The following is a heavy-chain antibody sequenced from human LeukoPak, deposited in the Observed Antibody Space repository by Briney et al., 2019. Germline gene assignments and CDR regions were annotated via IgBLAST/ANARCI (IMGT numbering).Heavy chain of an antibody. Sequence: ASVKVSCKASGYTFTSYYMHWVRQAPGQGLEWMGIINPSGGSTSYAQKFQGRVTMTRDTSTSTVYMELSSLRSEDTAVYYCARDLNVGLAAAGEFDYWGRGTLVTVSS. CDR3: ARDLNVGLAAAGEFDY. CDR1: GYTFTSYY. CDR2: INPSGGST. J-gene: IGHJ4*02. V-gene: IGHV1-46*01. D-gene: IGHD6-13*01.